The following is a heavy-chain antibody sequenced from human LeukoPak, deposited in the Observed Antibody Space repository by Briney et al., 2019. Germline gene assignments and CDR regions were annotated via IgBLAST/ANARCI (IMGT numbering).Heavy chain of an antibody. CDR3: ARDSPFSGHDY. CDR1: GGSIRSGGYS. Sequence: SETLSLTCAVSGGSIRSGGYSWSWLRQPTGKGLEWIGCIYHSGSTYYNPSLKSRVTISVDRSKNELSLKLSSVTAADPAVYYCARDSPFSGHDYCGQGTLLTVSS. V-gene: IGHV4-30-2*01. CDR2: IYHSGST. J-gene: IGHJ4*02.